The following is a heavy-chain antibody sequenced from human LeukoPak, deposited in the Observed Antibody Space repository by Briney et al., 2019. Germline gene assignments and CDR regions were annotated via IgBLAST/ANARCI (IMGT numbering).Heavy chain of an antibody. CDR2: ISGSGGST. V-gene: IGHV3-23*01. Sequence: GGSLRLSCAASGFTFSSYAMSWVRQAPGKGLEWVSAISGSGGSTYYADSVKGRFTISRDNSKNTLYLQMNSLRAEDTAVYYCAKDLLARYCSSTSCQEKNYYYYGMDVWGQGTTVTVSS. CDR1: GFTFSSYA. D-gene: IGHD2-2*01. J-gene: IGHJ6*02. CDR3: AKDLLARYCSSTSCQEKNYYYYGMDV.